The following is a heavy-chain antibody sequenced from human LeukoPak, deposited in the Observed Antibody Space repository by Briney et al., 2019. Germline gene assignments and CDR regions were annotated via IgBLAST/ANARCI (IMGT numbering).Heavy chain of an antibody. J-gene: IGHJ3*02. CDR2: MNPNSGNS. Sequence: GASVKVSCKASGYTFTNYDINWVRQAPGQGLEWMGYMNPNSGNSAYAQKFQDRVTITTDASISTASMELSGLRSEDTALYYCAKTSNEYDILTGYHDAFDIWGQGTMVTVSS. V-gene: IGHV1-8*01. D-gene: IGHD3-9*01. CDR3: AKTSNEYDILTGYHDAFDI. CDR1: GYTFTNYD.